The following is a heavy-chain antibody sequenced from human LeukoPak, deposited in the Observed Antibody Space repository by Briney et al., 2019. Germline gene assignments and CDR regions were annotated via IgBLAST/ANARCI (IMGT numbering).Heavy chain of an antibody. V-gene: IGHV1-18*01. CDR1: GYTFTSYG. D-gene: IGHD7-27*01. J-gene: IGHJ4*02. CDR2: ISAYNGNT. CDR3: ARIARTGNSFDYFDY. Sequence: ASAKVSCKASGYTFTSYGITWVRLAPGQGLEWMGWISAYNGNTKYAQKLQGRVTMTTDTSTSTAYMELRSLRSDDTAVYYCARIARTGNSFDYFDYWGQGTLVTVSS.